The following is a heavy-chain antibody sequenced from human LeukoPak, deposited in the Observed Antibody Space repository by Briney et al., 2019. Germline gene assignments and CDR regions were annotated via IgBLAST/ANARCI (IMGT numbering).Heavy chain of an antibody. D-gene: IGHD4-17*01. V-gene: IGHV4-39*01. CDR3: ARPWAVTTEAIDY. CDR1: GGSISSSSYY. CDR2: IYYSGST. Sequence: PSETLSLTCTVSGGSISSSSYYWGWIRQPPGKGLEWIGSIYYSGSTYYNPSLKSRVTISVDTSKNQFSLKLSSVTAADTAVYYCARPWAVTTEAIDYWGQGTLVTVSS. J-gene: IGHJ4*02.